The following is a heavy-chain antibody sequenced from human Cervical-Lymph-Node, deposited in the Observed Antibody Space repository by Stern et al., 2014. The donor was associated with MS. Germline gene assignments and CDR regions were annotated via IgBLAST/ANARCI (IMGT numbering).Heavy chain of an antibody. CDR3: ARSTITRADPGHFDY. CDR1: GYTFTDYF. Sequence: VQLVQSGAEGKEPGASVKVSCKASGYTFTDYFTHWVRQATGQGLERMGRIDPKSVDPKYAQNFQGRVTSTRYTSFSTAHMVLSSRTSDDTAIYYCARSTITRADPGHFDYWAQGTLVTVSS. V-gene: IGHV1-2*01. D-gene: IGHD5-24*01. J-gene: IGHJ4*02. CDR2: IDPKSVDP.